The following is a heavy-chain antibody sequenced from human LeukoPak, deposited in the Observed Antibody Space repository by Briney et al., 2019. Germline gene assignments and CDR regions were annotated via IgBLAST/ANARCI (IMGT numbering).Heavy chain of an antibody. CDR1: GYTFTSYY. D-gene: IGHD6-19*01. J-gene: IGHJ6*04. Sequence: GASVKVSCKASGYTFTSYYMHWVRQAPGQGLEWMGIINPSGGSTSYAQKFQGRVTMTRDMSTSTVYMELSSLSSEDTAVYYCARQFPYSSGWYLEMDVWGKGTTVTVSS. CDR3: ARQFPYSSGWYLEMDV. V-gene: IGHV1-46*01. CDR2: INPSGGST.